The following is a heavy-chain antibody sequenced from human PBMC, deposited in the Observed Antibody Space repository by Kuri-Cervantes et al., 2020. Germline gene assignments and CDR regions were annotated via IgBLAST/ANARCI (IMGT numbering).Heavy chain of an antibody. CDR2: TNHSGST. D-gene: IGHD3-10*01. V-gene: IGHV4-34*01. CDR1: GYSISSDNY. CDR3: ARGSMGWFGESTRLDY. J-gene: IGHJ4*02. Sequence: SETLSLTCAVSGYSISSDNYWSWIRQPPGKGLEWIGETNHSGSTNYNPSLKSRVTISVDTSKNQFSLKLSSVTAADTAVYYCARGSMGWFGESTRLDYWGQGTLVTVSS.